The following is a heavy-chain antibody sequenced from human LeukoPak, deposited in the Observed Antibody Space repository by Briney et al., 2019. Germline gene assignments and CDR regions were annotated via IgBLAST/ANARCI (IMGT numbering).Heavy chain of an antibody. J-gene: IGHJ5*02. CDR2: IDPSGGST. CDR1: GYTFTSYY. Sequence: GASVKVSCKASGYTFTSYYMHWVGQAPGQGLEWMGIIDPSGGSTSYAQKFQGRVTMTRDTSTSTVYMELSSLRSEDTAVYYCARDAGYCSSTSCYGGSWFDPWGQGTLVTVSS. V-gene: IGHV1-46*01. CDR3: ARDAGYCSSTSCYGGSWFDP. D-gene: IGHD2-2*01.